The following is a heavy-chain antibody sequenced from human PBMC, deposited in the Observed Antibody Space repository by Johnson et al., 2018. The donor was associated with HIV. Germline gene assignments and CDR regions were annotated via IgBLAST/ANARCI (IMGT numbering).Heavy chain of an antibody. V-gene: IGHV3-66*03. Sequence: VQLVESGGGLIQPGGSLRLSCAASGFTVSINYMSWVRQAPGKGLEWVSVIAYDLSNEFYADSVKGRFTISRDNSRNALYLQMNSLRAEDTAVFYCARDQFGTITTGGDGAFDIWGQGTMVTVS. CDR1: GFTVSINY. CDR2: IAYDLSNE. CDR3: ARDQFGTITTGGDGAFDI. D-gene: IGHD5-24*01. J-gene: IGHJ3*02.